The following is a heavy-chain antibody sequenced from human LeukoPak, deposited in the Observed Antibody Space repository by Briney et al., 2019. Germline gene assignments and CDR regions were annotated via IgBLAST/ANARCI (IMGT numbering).Heavy chain of an antibody. V-gene: IGHV1-2*02. D-gene: IGHD2-15*01. CDR3: ARVPRVAATFWFDL. CDR2: INPNSGGT. J-gene: IGHJ5*02. Sequence: GASVKVFCKASGYTFTGYYMHWGRQAPGQGLEWMGWINPNSGGTNYAQKFQGRVTMTRDTSISTAYMELSRLRSDDTAVYYCARVPRVAATFWFDLWGQGTLVTVSS. CDR1: GYTFTGYY.